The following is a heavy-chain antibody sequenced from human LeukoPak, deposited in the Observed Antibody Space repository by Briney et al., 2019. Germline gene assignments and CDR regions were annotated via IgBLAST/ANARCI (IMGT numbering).Heavy chain of an antibody. Sequence: GGSLRLSCAASGFTVSNNYMSWVRQAPGKKLEWVSDVYSDGTTFYADSVKGRFAISRDNSKNTLYLQMNSLRAEDTAVYYCAGDLGIAAWFDPWGQGTLVTVSS. J-gene: IGHJ5*02. CDR3: AGDLGIAAWFDP. V-gene: IGHV3-53*01. CDR1: GFTVSNNY. D-gene: IGHD6-13*01. CDR2: VYSDGTT.